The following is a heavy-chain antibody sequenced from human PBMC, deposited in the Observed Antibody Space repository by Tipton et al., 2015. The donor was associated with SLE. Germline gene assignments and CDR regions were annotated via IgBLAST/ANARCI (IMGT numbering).Heavy chain of an antibody. J-gene: IGHJ6*03. CDR2: MNPNSGNT. CDR3: ARGGIVVVPAASFDYMDV. CDR1: GYTFTSYD. V-gene: IGHV1-8*01. D-gene: IGHD2-2*01. Sequence: QLVQSGAEVEKPGASVKVSCKASGYTFTSYDINWVRQATGQGLEWMGWMNPNSGNTGYAQKFQGRVTMTRNTSISTAYMELSSLRSEDTAVYYCARGGIVVVPAASFDYMDVWGKGTTVTVSS.